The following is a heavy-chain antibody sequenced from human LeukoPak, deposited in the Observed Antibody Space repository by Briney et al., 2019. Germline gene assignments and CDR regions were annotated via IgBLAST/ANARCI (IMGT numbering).Heavy chain of an antibody. CDR3: ARDFPPKYSYARGYAFDI. CDR1: GYTFTSYG. CDR2: ISAYNGNT. D-gene: IGHD5-18*01. Sequence: GASVKVSCKASGYTFTSYGISWVRQAPGQGLEWMGWISAYNGNTNYAQKLQGRVTMTTDTSTSTAYMELRSLRSDDTAVYYCARDFPPKYSYARGYAFDIWGQGTMVTVSS. V-gene: IGHV1-18*01. J-gene: IGHJ3*02.